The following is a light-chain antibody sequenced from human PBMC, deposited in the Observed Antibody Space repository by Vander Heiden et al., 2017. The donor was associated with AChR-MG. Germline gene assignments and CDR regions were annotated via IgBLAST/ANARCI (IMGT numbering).Light chain of an antibody. CDR1: QSISSY. Sequence: DIQMTQSPSSLSASVGDRVTITCRASQSISSYLNWYQQKPGKAPKLLIYAASSLQSGVPSRFSGSGSGTDFTLTISSLQPEDFATYYCQQSDSTPPVTFGQRTRLDIK. J-gene: IGKJ5*01. V-gene: IGKV1-39*01. CDR2: AAS. CDR3: QQSDSTPPVT.